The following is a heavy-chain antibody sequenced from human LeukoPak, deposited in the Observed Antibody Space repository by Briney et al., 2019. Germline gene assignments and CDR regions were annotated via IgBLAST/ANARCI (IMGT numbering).Heavy chain of an antibody. CDR2: INHSGGT. CDR1: GGSFSGYY. J-gene: IGHJ4*02. Sequence: PSETLSLTCAVYGGSFSGYYWSWIRQPPGKGLEWIGEINHSGGTNYNPSLKSRVTISVDTSKNQFSLKLSSVTAADTAVYYCASRYYYDSSGYYTILFDYFDYWGQGTLVTVSS. CDR3: ASRYYYDSSGYYTILFDYFDY. V-gene: IGHV4-34*01. D-gene: IGHD3-22*01.